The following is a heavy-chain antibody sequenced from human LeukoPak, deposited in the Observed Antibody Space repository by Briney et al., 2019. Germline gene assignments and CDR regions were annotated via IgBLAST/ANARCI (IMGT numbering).Heavy chain of an antibody. CDR3: ATVRGGNTRDFDY. CDR2: ISSSSGYI. J-gene: IGHJ4*02. D-gene: IGHD3-10*01. CDR1: GFTFSSYN. Sequence: GGSLRVSCAASGFTFSSYNMNWVRQAPGKGLEWVSSISSSSGYIYYADSVKGRFTISRDNAKNSLYLQMNSLRAEDTAVYHCATVRGGNTRDFDYWGQGTLVTVSS. V-gene: IGHV3-21*01.